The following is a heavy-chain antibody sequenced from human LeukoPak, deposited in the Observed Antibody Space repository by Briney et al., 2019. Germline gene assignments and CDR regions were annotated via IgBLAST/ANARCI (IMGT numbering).Heavy chain of an antibody. CDR2: INHSGST. CDR1: GGSFSGYY. Sequence: SETLSLTCAVYGGSFSGYYWSWIRQPPGKGLEWIGEINHSGSTNYNPSLKSRVTISVDTSKNQFSLKLSSVTAADTAVYYCARTIVVVPAADKSGWFVPWGEGTLVAVSS. CDR3: ARTIVVVPAADKSGWFVP. D-gene: IGHD2-2*01. V-gene: IGHV4-34*01. J-gene: IGHJ5*02.